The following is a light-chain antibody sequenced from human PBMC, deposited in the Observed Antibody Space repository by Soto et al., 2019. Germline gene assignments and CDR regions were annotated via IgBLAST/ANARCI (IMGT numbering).Light chain of an antibody. CDR1: SSDVGGYNF. CDR2: DFS. V-gene: IGLV2-14*03. J-gene: IGLJ1*01. CDR3: SSYTRSGCYV. Sequence: QSALTQPASVSGSPGQSITISCTGTSSDVGGYNFVSWYQHHPGKAPKLMIFDFSNRPSRVSNRFSGSKSGNTASLTISGLQPDDEADYYCSSYTRSGCYVFGPGTKVTVL.